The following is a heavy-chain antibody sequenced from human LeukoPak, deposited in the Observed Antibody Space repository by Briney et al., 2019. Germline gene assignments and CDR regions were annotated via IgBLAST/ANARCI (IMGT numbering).Heavy chain of an antibody. Sequence: GRSLRLSCAASGFTFSEYAMHWVRQAPGKGLEWVAVISYDGRQKYYGDSVKGRFTISRDNAKNSLYLQMNSLRAEDTAVYYCARVGGYYYGSSGWDYFDYWGQGTLVTVSS. V-gene: IGHV3-30-3*01. J-gene: IGHJ4*02. CDR1: GFTFSEYA. CDR2: ISYDGRQK. CDR3: ARVGGYYYGSSGWDYFDY. D-gene: IGHD3-22*01.